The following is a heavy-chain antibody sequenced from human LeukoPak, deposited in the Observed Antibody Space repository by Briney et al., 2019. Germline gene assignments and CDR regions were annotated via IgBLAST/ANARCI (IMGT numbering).Heavy chain of an antibody. V-gene: IGHV4-4*09. CDR2: IYTSGST. D-gene: IGHD6-6*01. CDR1: GGSISSYY. Sequence: PSETLSLTCTVSGGSISSYYWSWIRQPPGKGLEWIGCIYTSGSTNYNPSLKSRVTISVDTSKNQFSLKLSSVTAADTAVYYCARLIAARPGHMDVWGKGTTVTVSS. J-gene: IGHJ6*03. CDR3: ARLIAARPGHMDV.